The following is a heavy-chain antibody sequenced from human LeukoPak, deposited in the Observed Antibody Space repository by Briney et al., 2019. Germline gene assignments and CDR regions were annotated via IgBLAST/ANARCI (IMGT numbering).Heavy chain of an antibody. CDR3: ARDQPWTSGFDI. CDR2: TYYKSKWFN. J-gene: IGHJ3*02. V-gene: IGHV6-1*01. CDR1: GDSVSSNS. D-gene: IGHD1-26*01. Sequence: SQTLSLTCAISGDSVSSNSWNWIRQSPSRGLEWLGRTYYKSKWFNDYAVSVESRITINPDTSENQFSLQLKFVTPEDTALYYCARDQPWTSGFDIWGQGIMVTVSS.